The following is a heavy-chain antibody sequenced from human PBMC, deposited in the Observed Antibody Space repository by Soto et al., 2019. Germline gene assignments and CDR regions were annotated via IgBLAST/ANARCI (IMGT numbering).Heavy chain of an antibody. V-gene: IGHV3-23*01. CDR3: ANTPKHIVVVPAAMAAGVY. J-gene: IGHJ4*02. CDR2: ISGSGGST. Sequence: GGSLRLSCTASGFTFSSYAMSWVRQAPGKGLEWVSAISGSGGSTYYADSVKGRFTISRDNSKNTLYLQMNSLRAEDTAVYYCANTPKHIVVVPAAMAAGVYWGQGTLVTVSS. D-gene: IGHD2-2*01. CDR1: GFTFSSYA.